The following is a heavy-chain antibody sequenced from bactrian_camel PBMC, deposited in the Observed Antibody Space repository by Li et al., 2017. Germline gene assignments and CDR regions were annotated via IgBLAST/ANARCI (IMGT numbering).Heavy chain of an antibody. Sequence: QVQLVESGGGSVQAGGSLRLSCTYFGGIVRRDMAWFRQTQGKNREGVAVIRARGATTDYDISVRGRFTISHDNAKNTLYLQMNSLKPEDSAMYYCVADCEFRYDQFIFQTGTWGHGTQVTVS. V-gene: IGHV3S53*01. J-gene: IGHJ6*01. D-gene: IGHD3*01. CDR1: GGIVRRD. CDR3: VADCEFRYDQFIFQTGT. CDR2: IRARGATT.